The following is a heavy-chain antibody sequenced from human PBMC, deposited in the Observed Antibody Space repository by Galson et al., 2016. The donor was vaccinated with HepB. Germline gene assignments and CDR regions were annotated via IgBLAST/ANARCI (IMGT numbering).Heavy chain of an antibody. CDR3: ARAVAVAGTLSLDY. Sequence: SVKVSCKANGYTFTDYFLHWVRQAPGQGLEWMGWFNPRNDVTNYAQKFRGRVTMTRDTSISTAYMELTRLTSDDTAIYFCARAVAVAGTLSLDYWGRGTLVTVSS. D-gene: IGHD6-19*01. V-gene: IGHV1-2*02. CDR1: GYTFTDYF. J-gene: IGHJ4*02. CDR2: FNPRNDVT.